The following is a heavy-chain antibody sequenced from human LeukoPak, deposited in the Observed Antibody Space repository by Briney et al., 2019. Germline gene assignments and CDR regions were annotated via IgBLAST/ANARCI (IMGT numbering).Heavy chain of an antibody. CDR2: ISWNSGSI. D-gene: IGHD1-26*01. Sequence: PGRSLRLSCAASGFTFDDYAMHWVRQAPGKGLEWVSGISWNSGSIGYADSVKGRFTISRDNAKNSLYLQMNSLRAEDTALYYCAKDMYVVEATTIGYDAFDIWGQGTMVTVSS. CDR3: AKDMYVVEATTIGYDAFDI. J-gene: IGHJ3*02. V-gene: IGHV3-9*01. CDR1: GFTFDDYA.